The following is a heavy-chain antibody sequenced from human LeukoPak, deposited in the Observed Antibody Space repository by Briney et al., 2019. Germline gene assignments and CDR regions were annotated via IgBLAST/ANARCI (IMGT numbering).Heavy chain of an antibody. J-gene: IGHJ4*02. CDR3: ASGGDIVGATTEAFDY. CDR2: IIPIFGTA. Sequence: GASVKVSCKASGGTFSSYAISWVRQAPGQGLEWMGGIIPIFGTANYAQKFQGRVTITADEPTSTAYMELSSLRSEDTAVYYCASGGDIVGATTEAFDYWGQGTLVTVSS. D-gene: IGHD1-26*01. V-gene: IGHV1-69*13. CDR1: GGTFSSYA.